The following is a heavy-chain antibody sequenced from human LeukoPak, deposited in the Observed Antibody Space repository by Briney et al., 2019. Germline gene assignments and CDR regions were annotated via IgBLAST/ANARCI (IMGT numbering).Heavy chain of an antibody. V-gene: IGHV1-2*02. CDR3: ARVVSYGGNLLFDY. D-gene: IGHD4/OR15-4a*01. Sequence: ASVKVSCKASGYTFTGYYMHWVRQAPGQGLEWMGWINPNSGGTNYAQKFQGRVTMTRDTSISTAYMELSRLRSDDTAVYYCARVVSYGGNLLFDYWGQGTLVTVSS. CDR2: INPNSGGT. CDR1: GYTFTGYY. J-gene: IGHJ4*02.